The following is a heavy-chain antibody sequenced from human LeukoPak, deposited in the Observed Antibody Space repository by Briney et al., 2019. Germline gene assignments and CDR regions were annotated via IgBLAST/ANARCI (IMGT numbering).Heavy chain of an antibody. J-gene: IGHJ4*02. D-gene: IGHD6-13*01. CDR2: IKQDGSEK. Sequence: GGSLRLSCAASGFTFSSYWMSWVRQAPGKGLEWVANIKQDGSEKYYVDSVKGRFTISRDNAKNLVFLQMHSLRAEDTAVYYCARLSTAAAGSDYWGQGTLVTVSS. CDR3: ARLSTAAAGSDY. V-gene: IGHV3-7*01. CDR1: GFTFSSYW.